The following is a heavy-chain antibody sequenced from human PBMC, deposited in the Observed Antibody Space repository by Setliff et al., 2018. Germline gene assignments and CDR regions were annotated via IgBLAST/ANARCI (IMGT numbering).Heavy chain of an antibody. V-gene: IGHV4-34*10. CDR1: GGSFSTYY. CDR2: INHSGST. D-gene: IGHD2-8*02. Sequence: PSETLSLTCAVYGGSFSTYYWIWIRQPPGKGLEWIGEINHSGSTNYNPSLKXXXXXSVXXXXXXXXXXXXXXXXXXXXLYYCTVYNTGSSKDHYWGQGTQVTVSS. J-gene: IGHJ4*02. CDR3: TVYNTGSSKDHY.